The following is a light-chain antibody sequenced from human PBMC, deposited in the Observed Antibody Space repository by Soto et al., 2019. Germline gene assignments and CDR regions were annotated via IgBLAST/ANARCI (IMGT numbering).Light chain of an antibody. CDR1: QSISTY. J-gene: IGKJ1*01. Sequence: DIQMTQSPSSLSAYVGDRVTSTCRASQSISTYLNWYLQKPGKAPNLLIYTTSILESGVPSRFSGSGSGTDFTLTISSLQPEDFATYFCQQSYSRPRTFGQGTKVEI. V-gene: IGKV1-39*01. CDR2: TTS. CDR3: QQSYSRPRT.